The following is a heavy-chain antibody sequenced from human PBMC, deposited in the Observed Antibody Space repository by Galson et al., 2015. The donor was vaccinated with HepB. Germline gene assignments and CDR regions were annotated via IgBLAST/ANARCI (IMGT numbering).Heavy chain of an antibody. Sequence: SLRLSCAASGFTFSSYAMSWVRQAPGKGLEWVSAISGSGGSTYYADSVKGRFTISRDNSKNTLYLQMNSLRAEDTAVYYCAKDTYYYGSGSYYSNWGQGTLVTVSS. CDR1: GFTFSSYA. CDR2: ISGSGGST. CDR3: AKDTYYYGSGSYYSN. D-gene: IGHD3-10*01. V-gene: IGHV3-23*01. J-gene: IGHJ4*02.